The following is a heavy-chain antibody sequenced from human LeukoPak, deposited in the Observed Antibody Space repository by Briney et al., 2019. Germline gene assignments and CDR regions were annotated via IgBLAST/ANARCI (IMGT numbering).Heavy chain of an antibody. J-gene: IGHJ4*02. Sequence: ASVKVSCKASGYTFSGYYMHWVRQAPGQGLEWMGWINPKSGGTNEAQKFHDRVTMTRDTSIRTAYMEVSRLRSDDTAVYYCARGVGALHWGQGTLVTVSS. CDR3: ARGVGALH. CDR1: GYTFSGYY. V-gene: IGHV1-2*02. D-gene: IGHD1-26*01. CDR2: INPKSGGT.